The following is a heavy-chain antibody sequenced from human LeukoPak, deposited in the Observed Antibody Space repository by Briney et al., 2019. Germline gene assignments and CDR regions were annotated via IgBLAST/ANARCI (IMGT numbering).Heavy chain of an antibody. V-gene: IGHV3-74*01. CDR2: IKSDGSST. CDR3: ARAYASGLDY. J-gene: IGHJ4*02. CDR1: GFTFSSYW. Sequence: GGSLRLSCVASGFTFSSYWMYWVRQAPGKGLVWVSRIKSDGSSTTYADSMKGRFTISGDNAKNTLYLQMNSLRAEDTAVYYCARAYASGLDYWGQGTLVTVSS. D-gene: IGHD2-2*01.